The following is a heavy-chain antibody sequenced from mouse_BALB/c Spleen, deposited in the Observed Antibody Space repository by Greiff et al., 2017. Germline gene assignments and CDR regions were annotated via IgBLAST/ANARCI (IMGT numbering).Heavy chain of an antibody. D-gene: IGHD4-1*01. CDR1: GFTFSSYG. CDR2: ISSGGSYT. CDR3: ARATGTPYFDY. Sequence: EVKLMESGGDLVKPGGSLKLSCAASGFTFSSYGMSWVRQTPDKRLEWVATISSGGSYTYYPDSVKGRFTISRDNAKNTLYLQMSSLKSEDTAMYYCARATGTPYFDYWGQGTTLTVSS. V-gene: IGHV5-6*01. J-gene: IGHJ2*01.